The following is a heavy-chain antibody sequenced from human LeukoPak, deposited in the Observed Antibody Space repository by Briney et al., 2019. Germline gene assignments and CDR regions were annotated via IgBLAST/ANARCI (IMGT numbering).Heavy chain of an antibody. J-gene: IGHJ3*02. Sequence: ASVKVSCKASGYTLSSYHMSWDRQAPGQGLEWMGWINGYNGNTKYAQKIQGRVTMTTDSSTNTAYMDLRRLRSDDTAVYYCARNDGTYGLPFEIWGQGTMVTVSS. CDR3: ARNDGTYGLPFEI. D-gene: IGHD1-26*01. CDR2: INGYNGNT. CDR1: GYTLSSYH. V-gene: IGHV1-18*01.